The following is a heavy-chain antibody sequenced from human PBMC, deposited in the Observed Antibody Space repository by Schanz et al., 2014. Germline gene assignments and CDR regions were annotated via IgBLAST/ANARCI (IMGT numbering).Heavy chain of an antibody. CDR3: AASSGWHPSTDY. Sequence: PGGSLRLSCTASGFPFSDYYMTWIRQAPGKGLEWLSYISDSGTYTNYADSVKGRFTISRDNAKSSLYLQMNSLRVEDTAVYYCAASSGWHPSTDYWGQGTLVTVSS. CDR1: GFPFSDYY. D-gene: IGHD6-19*01. CDR2: ISDSGTYT. J-gene: IGHJ4*02. V-gene: IGHV3-11*03.